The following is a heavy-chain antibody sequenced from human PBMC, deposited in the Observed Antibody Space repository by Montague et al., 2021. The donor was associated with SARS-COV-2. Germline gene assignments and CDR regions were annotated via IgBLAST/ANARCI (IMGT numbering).Heavy chain of an antibody. J-gene: IGHJ4*02. V-gene: IGHV3-30*12. Sequence: SLRLSCAASGFTFGAYGMHWVRQAPGKGLEWVTVISFDGSHAYYVDSLKGRFTISRDNSKNTLYLQMNNLRTEDTAVYYCGRDSERPPIYSNSIDYWGQGTLVTVSS. D-gene: IGHD4-11*01. CDR1: GFTFGAYG. CDR3: GRDSERPPIYSNSIDY. CDR2: ISFDGSHA.